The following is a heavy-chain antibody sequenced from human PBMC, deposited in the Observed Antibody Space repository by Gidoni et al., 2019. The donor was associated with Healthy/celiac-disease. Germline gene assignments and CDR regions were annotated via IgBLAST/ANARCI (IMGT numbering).Heavy chain of an antibody. CDR3: AKPPQERWLQQSAEYFQH. CDR1: GFTFSSYA. V-gene: IGHV3-23*01. D-gene: IGHD5-12*01. Sequence: EVQLLESGGGLVQPGGSLRLSCAASGFTFSSYAMSWVRQAPGKGLEWVSAISGSGGSTYYADSVKGRFTISRDNSKNTLYLQMNSLRAEDTAVYYCAKPPQERWLQQSAEYFQHWGQGTLVTVSS. CDR2: ISGSGGST. J-gene: IGHJ1*01.